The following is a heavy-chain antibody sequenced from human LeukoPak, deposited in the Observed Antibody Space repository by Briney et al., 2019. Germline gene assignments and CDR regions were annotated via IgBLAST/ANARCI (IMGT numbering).Heavy chain of an antibody. D-gene: IGHD1-26*01. CDR3: AGDGSNHDY. CDR1: GGSISSYY. V-gene: IGHV4-59*12. J-gene: IGHJ4*02. CDR2: IYYSGST. Sequence: SESLSLTCTVSGGSISSYYWSWIQQPPGKGLEWIGYIYYSGSTHYNPSLKSRVTISVDRSKNQFSLKLSSVTAADTAVYYCAGDGSNHDYWGQGTLVTVSS.